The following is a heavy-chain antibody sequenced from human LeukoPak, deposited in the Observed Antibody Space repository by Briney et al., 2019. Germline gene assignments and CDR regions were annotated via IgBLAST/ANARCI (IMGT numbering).Heavy chain of an antibody. Sequence: ASVKVSCKASGYTFTDYALHWVRQAPGQGLEWMGWISTYNGNTNYAQKLQGRVTMTTDTSTSTAYMELRSLRSDDTAVYYCARGSYGDYWGQGTLVTVSS. J-gene: IGHJ4*02. CDR1: GYTFTDYA. CDR3: ARGSYGDY. D-gene: IGHD1-26*01. CDR2: ISTYNGNT. V-gene: IGHV1-18*01.